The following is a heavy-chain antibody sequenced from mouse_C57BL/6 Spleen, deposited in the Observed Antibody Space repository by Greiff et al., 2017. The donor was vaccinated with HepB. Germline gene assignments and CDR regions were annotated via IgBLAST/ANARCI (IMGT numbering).Heavy chain of an antibody. V-gene: IGHV1-54*01. Sequence: VQLQQSGAELVRPGTSVKVSCKASGYAFTNYLIEWVKQRPGQGLEWIGVINPGSGGTNYNEKFKGKATLTADKSSSTAYMQLSSLTSEDSAVYFCARPVVGYFDVWGTGTTVTVSS. D-gene: IGHD1-1*01. J-gene: IGHJ1*03. CDR3: ARPVVGYFDV. CDR1: GYAFTNYL. CDR2: INPGSGGT.